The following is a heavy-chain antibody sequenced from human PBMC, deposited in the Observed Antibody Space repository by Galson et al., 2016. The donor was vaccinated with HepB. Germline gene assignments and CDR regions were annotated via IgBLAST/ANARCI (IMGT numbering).Heavy chain of an antibody. CDR1: GFTFTNYN. J-gene: IGHJ5*02. CDR2: ISSSRTYT. CDR3: ARDKDIVVVPAAMGFDP. D-gene: IGHD2-2*01. V-gene: IGHV3-21*04. Sequence: SLRLSCAASGFTFTNYNMNWVRQAPGKGLEWVSSISSSRTYTYYADSVRGRLTISRDNTKNSVYLQMNSLRSEDTAVYYCARDKDIVVVPAAMGFDPWGQGTLVTVSS.